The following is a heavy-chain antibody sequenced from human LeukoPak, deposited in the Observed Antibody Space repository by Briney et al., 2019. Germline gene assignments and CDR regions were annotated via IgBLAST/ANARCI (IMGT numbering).Heavy chain of an antibody. Sequence: GGSLRLSCAASGFTFSSYAMHWVRQAPGKGLEWVAVISYDGSNKYYADSVKGRFTIYRDNSKNTLYLQMNSLSAEDTAVYYCARPYNWDTLRLYYFDYWGQGTLVTVSS. CDR3: ARPYNWDTLRLYYFDY. CDR2: ISYDGSNK. CDR1: GFTFSSYA. J-gene: IGHJ4*02. V-gene: IGHV3-30-3*01. D-gene: IGHD1-20*01.